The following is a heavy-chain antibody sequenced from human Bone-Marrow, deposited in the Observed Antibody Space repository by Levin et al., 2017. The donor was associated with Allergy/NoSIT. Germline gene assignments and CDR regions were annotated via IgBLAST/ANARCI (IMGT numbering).Heavy chain of an antibody. Sequence: SETLSLTCTVSGGSISSGDYYWSWIRQPPGKGLEWIGYIYYSGSTYYNPSLKSRVTISVDTSKNQFSLKLSSVTAADTAVYYCARDLASDYDDSSGYSGWFDPWGQGTLVTVSS. CDR3: ARDLASDYDDSSGYSGWFDP. J-gene: IGHJ5*02. CDR2: IYYSGST. V-gene: IGHV4-30-4*01. D-gene: IGHD3-22*01. CDR1: GGSISSGDYY.